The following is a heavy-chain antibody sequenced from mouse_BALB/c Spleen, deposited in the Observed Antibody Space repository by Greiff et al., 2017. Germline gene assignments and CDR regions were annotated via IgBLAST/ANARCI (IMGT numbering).Heavy chain of an antibody. CDR2: ISYSGST. J-gene: IGHJ4*01. V-gene: IGHV3-8*02. CDR1: GDSITSGY. D-gene: IGHD2-4*01. CDR3: ARRDYVYYYAMDY. Sequence: VQLQQSGPSLVKPSQTLSLTCSVTGDSITSGYWNWIRKFPGNKLEYMGYISYSGSTYYNPSLKSRISITRDTSKNQYYLQLNSVTTEDTATYYCARRDYVYYYAMDYWGQGTSVTVSS.